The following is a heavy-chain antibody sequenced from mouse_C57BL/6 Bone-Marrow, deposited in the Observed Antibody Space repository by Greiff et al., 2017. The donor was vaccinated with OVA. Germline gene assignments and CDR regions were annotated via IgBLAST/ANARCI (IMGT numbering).Heavy chain of an antibody. D-gene: IGHD2-3*01. CDR1: GFTFTTYA. Sequence: EVKLVESGGGLVQPKGSLKLSCAASGFTFTTYAMHWVRQAPGKGLEWVARIRRTSSNYATYYADSVKDRFTISRDDSQSMLYLQMHNLRTEDAAMYFCERHGYCGFAYWGQGTLVTVSA. CDR2: IRRTSSNYAT. CDR3: ERHGYCGFAY. J-gene: IGHJ3*01. V-gene: IGHV10-3*01.